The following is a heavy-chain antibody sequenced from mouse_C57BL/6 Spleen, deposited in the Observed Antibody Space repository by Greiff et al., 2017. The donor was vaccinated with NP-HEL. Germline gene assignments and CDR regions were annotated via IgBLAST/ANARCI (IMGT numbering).Heavy chain of an antibody. V-gene: IGHV1-22*01. CDR1: GYTFTDYN. Sequence: VQLKESGPELVKPGASVKMSCKASGYTFTDYNMHWVKQSHGKSLEWIGYINPNNGGTSYNQKFKGKATLTVNKSSSTAYMELRSLTSEDSAVYYCARSGYYGPLDYWGQGTSVTVSS. CDR2: INPNNGGT. CDR3: ARSGYYGPLDY. J-gene: IGHJ4*01. D-gene: IGHD1-2*01.